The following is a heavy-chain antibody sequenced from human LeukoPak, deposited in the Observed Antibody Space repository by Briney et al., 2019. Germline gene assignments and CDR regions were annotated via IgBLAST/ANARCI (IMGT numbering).Heavy chain of an antibody. Sequence: GASVKVSCKASGYTFGSDDINWVRQAPGQGLELMGWINPNSGGTNYAQKFQGRVTMTRDTSISTAFMELSSLRSDDTAIYYCARGILVVVAAKNSGWFDPWGQGTLVTVSS. V-gene: IGHV1-2*02. CDR3: ARGILVVVAAKNSGWFDP. CDR2: INPNSGGT. J-gene: IGHJ5*02. CDR1: GYTFGSDD. D-gene: IGHD2-15*01.